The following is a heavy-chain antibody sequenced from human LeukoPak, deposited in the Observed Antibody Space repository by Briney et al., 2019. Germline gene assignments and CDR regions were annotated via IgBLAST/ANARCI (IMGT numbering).Heavy chain of an antibody. V-gene: IGHV3-23*01. CDR2: ISGSGGST. Sequence: PGGSLRLSCAASGFTFSSYAMSWVRQAPGKGLEWVPSISGSGGSTYYTDSVKGRFTISRDNSKNTLYLQMNSLRAGDAAVYYCTKEHDYSNYYYFDYWGQGTLVTVSS. CDR3: TKEHDYSNYYYFDY. J-gene: IGHJ4*02. D-gene: IGHD4-11*01. CDR1: GFTFSSYA.